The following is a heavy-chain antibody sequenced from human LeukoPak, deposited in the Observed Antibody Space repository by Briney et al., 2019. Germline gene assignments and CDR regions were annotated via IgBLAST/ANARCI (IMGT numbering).Heavy chain of an antibody. CDR1: GGTFSSYA. D-gene: IGHD6-13*01. CDR2: IIPIFGTA. Sequence: GASVKVSCKASGGTFSSYAISWVRQAPGQGLEGMGGIIPIFGTANYAQKFQGRVTITTDESTSTAYMELSSLRSEDTAVYYCARLAAAGSDNYWGQGTLVTVSS. J-gene: IGHJ4*02. CDR3: ARLAAAGSDNY. V-gene: IGHV1-69*05.